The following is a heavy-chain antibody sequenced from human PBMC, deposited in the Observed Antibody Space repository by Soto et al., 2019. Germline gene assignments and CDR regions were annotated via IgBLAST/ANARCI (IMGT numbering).Heavy chain of an antibody. CDR1: CGSISSSSYY. CDR3: ATLAPVLRYFDWLLPDDAFDI. V-gene: IGHV4-39*01. Sequence: NPSETLSLTCTVSCGSISSSSYYWGWIRQPPGKGLEWIGSIYYSGSTYYNPSLKSRVTISVDTSKNQFSLKLSSVTAADTAVYYCATLAPVLRYFDWLLPDDAFDIWGQGTMVTVSS. CDR2: IYYSGST. J-gene: IGHJ3*02. D-gene: IGHD3-9*01.